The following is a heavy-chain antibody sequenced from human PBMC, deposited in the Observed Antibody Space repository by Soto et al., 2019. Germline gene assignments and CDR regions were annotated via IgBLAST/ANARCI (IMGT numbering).Heavy chain of an antibody. Sequence: QVQLVQSGAEVKKPWASVKVSCKASGYNFTSYGISWVRQAPGQGLEWMGWISVYNGNTNYAQKLQGRVTMTTDTSTSTVYMELRSLRSDDTAVYYCARDRGYNWNYGWFDPWGQGTLVTVSS. CDR2: ISVYNGNT. CDR3: ARDRGYNWNYGWFDP. J-gene: IGHJ5*02. D-gene: IGHD1-7*01. CDR1: GYNFTSYG. V-gene: IGHV1-18*01.